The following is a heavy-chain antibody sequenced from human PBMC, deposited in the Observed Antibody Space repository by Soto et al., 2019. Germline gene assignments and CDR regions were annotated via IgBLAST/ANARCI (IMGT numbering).Heavy chain of an antibody. J-gene: IGHJ4*02. CDR3: ARSDSSGKTRYYFDH. D-gene: IGHD3-22*01. CDR1: CGSISSLSYY. Sequence: SQTLSLTCTVSCGSISSLSYYWSCIRQHPGKGLEWIGYIYSTESTNYNPSLKSRLTISVDMSASQFSLKLSSVTVADTAVYYCARSDSSGKTRYYFDHWGQGTLVTVSS. CDR2: IYSTEST. V-gene: IGHV4-31*03.